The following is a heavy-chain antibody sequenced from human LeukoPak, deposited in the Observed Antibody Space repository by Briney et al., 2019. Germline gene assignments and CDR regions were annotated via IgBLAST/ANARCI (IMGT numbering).Heavy chain of an antibody. Sequence: GASVTVSCKASGYTFTGYYMHWVRQAPGQGLEWMGGIIPIFGTANYAQKFQGRVTITADESTSTAYMELSSLRSEDTAVYYCARSSPDRSSSWYRANWFDPWGQGTLVTVSS. J-gene: IGHJ5*02. V-gene: IGHV1-69*13. CDR2: IIPIFGTA. CDR3: ARSSPDRSSSWYRANWFDP. D-gene: IGHD6-13*01. CDR1: GYTFTGYY.